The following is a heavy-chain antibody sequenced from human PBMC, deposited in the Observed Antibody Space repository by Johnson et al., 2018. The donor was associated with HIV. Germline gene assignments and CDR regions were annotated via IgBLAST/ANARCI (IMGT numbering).Heavy chain of an antibody. CDR2: ISYDGSNK. J-gene: IGHJ3*01. D-gene: IGHD3-22*01. V-gene: IGHV3-30*03. CDR3: ARATYYYDTSGYLIRPRAFDL. Sequence: QVLLVESGGGVVQPGRSLRLSCAASGFTFSSYGMHWVRQAPGKGLEWVAVISYDGSNKYYADSVKGRFTISRDNSKNTLYLQMNSLRAEDTALYYCARATYYYDTSGYLIRPRAFDLWGQGTVVTVSS. CDR1: GFTFSSYG.